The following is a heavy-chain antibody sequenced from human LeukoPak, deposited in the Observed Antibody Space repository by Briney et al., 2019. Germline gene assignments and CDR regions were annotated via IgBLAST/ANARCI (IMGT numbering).Heavy chain of an antibody. CDR2: ISYSVTT. CDR3: ARDLVDYYDSSGYPYYFDY. V-gene: IGHV4-39*07. D-gene: IGHD3-22*01. J-gene: IGHJ4*02. Sequence: PSETLSLTCTVSGGSISTTSYCWAWIRQPPGKGLEWIASISYSVTTYYSPSLRSRVTISVDTSRNQFSLKLSSVTAADTAVYYCARDLVDYYDSSGYPYYFDYWGQGTLVTVSS. CDR1: GGSISTTSYC.